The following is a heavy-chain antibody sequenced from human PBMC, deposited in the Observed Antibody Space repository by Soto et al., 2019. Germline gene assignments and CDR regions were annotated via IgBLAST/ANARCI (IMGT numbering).Heavy chain of an antibody. Sequence: SSETLSLTCTVSGDSIISSDFYWGWVRQPPGKGLEWIGSIFYLGSSHYNPSLKSRVTMSVDTSKNQFSLRLRSVTAADTALYFCARHSLALRKNNWFDPWGQGIMVTVSS. V-gene: IGHV4-39*01. CDR1: GDSIISSDFY. D-gene: IGHD3-3*02. CDR3: ARHSLALRKNNWFDP. J-gene: IGHJ5*02. CDR2: IFYLGSS.